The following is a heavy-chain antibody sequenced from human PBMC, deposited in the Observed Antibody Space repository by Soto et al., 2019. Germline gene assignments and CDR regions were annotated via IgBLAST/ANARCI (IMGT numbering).Heavy chain of an antibody. V-gene: IGHV3-15*07. CDR1: GFTFSNAW. J-gene: IGHJ4*02. CDR3: TTDHPPYYYDSSGFL. Sequence: PGGSLRLSCAASGFTFSNAWMNWVRQAPGKGLEWVGRIKSKTDGGTTDYAAPVKGRFTISRDDSKNTLYLQMNSLKTEDTAVYYCTTDHPPYYYDSSGFLWGQGTLVTVSS. D-gene: IGHD3-22*01. CDR2: IKSKTDGGTT.